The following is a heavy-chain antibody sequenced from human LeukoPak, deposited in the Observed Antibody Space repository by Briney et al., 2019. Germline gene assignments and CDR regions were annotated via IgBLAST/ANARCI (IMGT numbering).Heavy chain of an antibody. CDR2: MNPKSGNT. Sequence: APVKVSCKASGYTFTSYDINWVRQVTGQGLEWMGWMNPKSGNTGYAQKFQGRVTITRNTSISTAYMEVSSLRYEDTAVYYCARSSIIAAAGPYYFDYWGQGTLVTVSS. CDR1: GYTFTSYD. D-gene: IGHD6-13*01. J-gene: IGHJ4*02. CDR3: ARSSIIAAAGPYYFDY. V-gene: IGHV1-8*03.